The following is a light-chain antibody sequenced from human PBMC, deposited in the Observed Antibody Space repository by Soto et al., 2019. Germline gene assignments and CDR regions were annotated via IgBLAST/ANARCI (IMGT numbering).Light chain of an antibody. J-gene: IGKJ1*01. V-gene: IGKV1-6*01. CDR2: AAS. CDR1: QGIRND. CDR3: QHYNTYPWT. Sequence: AIQMTQSPSSLSASVGERVTITCRASQGIRNDLGWYQQKPGKAPKLLIYAASSLQSGVPSRFSGSGSGTDFTLTISSLQPEDFATYYCQHYNTYPWTFGQGTKVDIK.